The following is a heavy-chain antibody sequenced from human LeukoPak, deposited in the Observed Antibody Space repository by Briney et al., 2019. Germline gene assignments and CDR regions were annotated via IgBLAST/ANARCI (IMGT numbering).Heavy chain of an antibody. D-gene: IGHD2-2*01. CDR2: INHSGST. Sequence: SETLSLTCAVYGGSFSGYYWSWLRQPPGKGLEWIGEINHSGSTNYNPSLKSRVTISVDTSKNQFSLKLSSVTAADTAVYYCAREAPQLRLFDYWGQGTLVTVSS. CDR1: GGSFSGYY. V-gene: IGHV4-34*01. J-gene: IGHJ4*02. CDR3: AREAPQLRLFDY.